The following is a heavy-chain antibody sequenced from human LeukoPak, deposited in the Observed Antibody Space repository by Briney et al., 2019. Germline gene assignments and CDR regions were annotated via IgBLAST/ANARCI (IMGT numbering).Heavy chain of an antibody. CDR3: ARTRVVIGVTDYLDY. J-gene: IGHJ4*02. CDR1: GITVSSNY. V-gene: IGHV3-66*01. CDR2: IYSGGST. D-gene: IGHD3-3*01. Sequence: AGSLTLSCAASGITVSSNYMSWVRQAPGKGLEWVSVIYSGGSTYYADSVRDRFTISRDNAKNTLYLQMNSLRAEDTAVYYCARTRVVIGVTDYLDYWGQGTLVTVSS.